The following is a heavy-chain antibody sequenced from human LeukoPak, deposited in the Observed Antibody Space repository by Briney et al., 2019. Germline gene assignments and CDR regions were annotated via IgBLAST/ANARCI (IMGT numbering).Heavy chain of an antibody. CDR2: INPNSGDT. V-gene: IGHV1-2*02. Sequence: ASVKVSCKASGYTFTGYYMHWVRQAPGQGLEWMGWINPNSGDTKYAQKFQGRVTMTRDTSISTAYMELSRLRSDDTAPYYCARDGGLDYWGQGTLVTVSS. J-gene: IGHJ4*02. CDR1: GYTFTGYY. D-gene: IGHD3-16*01. CDR3: ARDGGLDY.